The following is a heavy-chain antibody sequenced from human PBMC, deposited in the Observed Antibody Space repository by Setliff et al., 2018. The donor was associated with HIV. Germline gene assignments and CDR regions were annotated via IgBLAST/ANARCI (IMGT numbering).Heavy chain of an antibody. Sequence: ASVKVSCXASGYTFINYAMNWARQAPGQGLEWMGWINTHTGSPTDAQAFTGRFVFSVDTSVSTAYLQTSSLKAEDTAVYYCARALYGDYGGDINWFDPGGQGTLVTVSS. CDR3: ARALYGDYGGDINWFDP. V-gene: IGHV7-4-1*02. J-gene: IGHJ5*02. CDR1: GYTFINYA. CDR2: INTHTGSP. D-gene: IGHD4-17*01.